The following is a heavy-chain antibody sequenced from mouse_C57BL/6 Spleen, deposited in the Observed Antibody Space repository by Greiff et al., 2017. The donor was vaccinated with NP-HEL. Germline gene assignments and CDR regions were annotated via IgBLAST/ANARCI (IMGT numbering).Heavy chain of an antibody. CDR3: ARAVDSSRDAMDY. V-gene: IGHV1-82*01. D-gene: IGHD3-2*01. J-gene: IGHJ4*01. CDR2: IYPGDGDT. Sequence: VQLQQSGPELVKPGASVKISCKASGYAFSSSWMNWVKQRPGKGLEWIGRIYPGDGDTNYNGKFKGKATLTADKSSSTAYMQLSSLTSEDSAVYFCARAVDSSRDAMDYWGQGTSVTVSS. CDR1: GYAFSSSW.